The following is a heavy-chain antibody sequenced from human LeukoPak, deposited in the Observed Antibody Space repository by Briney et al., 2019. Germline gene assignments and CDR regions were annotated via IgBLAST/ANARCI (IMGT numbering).Heavy chain of an antibody. CDR3: ATRGTSATKYFAD. J-gene: IGHJ4*02. Sequence: GGSLRLSCGASGFTFSSFVMSWVRQTPGKGLEWVATITAGGSNTYYADSVKGRFTISRNNSKNTLHLQMNSLRAEDTAVYYCATRGTSATKYFADWGQGTLVSVSS. CDR2: ITAGGSNT. V-gene: IGHV3-23*01. D-gene: IGHD1-1*01. CDR1: GFTFSSFV.